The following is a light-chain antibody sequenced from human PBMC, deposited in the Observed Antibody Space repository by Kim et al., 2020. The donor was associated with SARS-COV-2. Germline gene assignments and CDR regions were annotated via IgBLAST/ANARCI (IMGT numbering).Light chain of an antibody. CDR3: QQYKTYPWT. CDR1: QSLGRW. CDR2: QAL. Sequence: DIQMTQSPATLSASVGDRVTITCRASQSLGRWLAWYQQRPGKAPKLLIYQALTLESGVPSRFSGGGSGSELTLTISNLEPDDSATYSCQQYKTYPWTFGQGTKVDI. V-gene: IGKV1-5*03. J-gene: IGKJ1*01.